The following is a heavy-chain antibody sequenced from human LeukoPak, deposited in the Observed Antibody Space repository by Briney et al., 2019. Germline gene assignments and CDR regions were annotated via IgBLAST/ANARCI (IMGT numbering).Heavy chain of an antibody. CDR1: GFTFSSYA. Sequence: PGGSLRLSCAASGFTFSSYAMSWVRQAPGKGLEWVSGISGSGGSTYYADSVKGRLTISRDNSKNTLYLQMNSLRVEDTAVYYCAKDLGMVCYFDLWGRGTLVTVSS. CDR3: AKDLGMVCYFDL. CDR2: ISGSGGST. V-gene: IGHV3-23*01. J-gene: IGHJ2*01. D-gene: IGHD2-8*01.